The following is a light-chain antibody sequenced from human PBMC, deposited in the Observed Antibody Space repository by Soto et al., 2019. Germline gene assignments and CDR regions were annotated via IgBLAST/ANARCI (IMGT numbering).Light chain of an antibody. CDR3: QQYNSYS. J-gene: IGKJ1*01. V-gene: IGKV1-5*02. Sequence: DIQITQAPSTLPAFLADRVTIICRASQSISNWLACYQQKPGTAPKVLIYHAPNLQSGVPSRFSGSGSGTEFTLTISSLQPDDFATYYCQQYNSYSFGQGTKVDNK. CDR2: HAP. CDR1: QSISNW.